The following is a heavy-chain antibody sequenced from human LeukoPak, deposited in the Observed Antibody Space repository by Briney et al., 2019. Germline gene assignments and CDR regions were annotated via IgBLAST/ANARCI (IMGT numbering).Heavy chain of an antibody. CDR2: ISSSSSTI. CDR1: DGSISNNH. J-gene: IGHJ5*02. D-gene: IGHD3-3*01. CDR3: ARDFYDFWSGYKGNWFDP. V-gene: IGHV3-48*01. Sequence: QPSETLSLTCAVSDGSISNNHWWSWVRRAPGKGLEWVSYISSSSSTIYYADSVKGRFTISRDNAKNSLYLQMNSLRAEDTAVYYCARDFYDFWSGYKGNWFDPWGQGTLVTVSS.